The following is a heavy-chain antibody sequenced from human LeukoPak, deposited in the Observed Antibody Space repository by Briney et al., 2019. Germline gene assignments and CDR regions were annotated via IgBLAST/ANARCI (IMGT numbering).Heavy chain of an antibody. V-gene: IGHV4-61*02. CDR2: IYTSGST. J-gene: IGHJ6*02. CDR1: GGSVSSGSYY. Sequence: SETLSLTCTVSGGSVSSGSYYWSWNRQPAGKGLEWIGRIYTSGSTNYNPSLKSRVTISVDTSKNQFSLKLSSVTAADTAVYYCARDHLYYYYGMDVWGQGTTVTVSS. CDR3: ARDHLYYYYGMDV.